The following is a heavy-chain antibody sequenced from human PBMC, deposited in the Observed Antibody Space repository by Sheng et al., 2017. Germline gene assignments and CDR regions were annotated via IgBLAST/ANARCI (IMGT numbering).Heavy chain of an antibody. CDR3: ARVESGELYVQSRRRADD. V-gene: IGHV3-11*05. J-gene: IGHJ4*02. Sequence: QVQLVESGGGLVKPGGSLRLSCAASGFTFSDYYMTWIRQAPGRGLEWVSHISSTGSFTYYADSLKGRFTISRDNARNSVFLQMNSLRVDDTAVYYCARVESGELYVQSRRRADDWGQGTLVTVSS. CDR1: GFTFSDYY. CDR2: ISSTGSFT. D-gene: IGHD3-10*01.